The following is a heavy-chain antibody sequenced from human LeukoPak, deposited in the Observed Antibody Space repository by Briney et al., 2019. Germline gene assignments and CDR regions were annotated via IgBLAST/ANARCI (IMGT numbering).Heavy chain of an antibody. V-gene: IGHV4-59*01. CDR1: GGSISSCY. CDR2: IYYSGGT. J-gene: IGHJ6*02. D-gene: IGHD2-2*01. CDR3: AGKYPDYYYGMDV. Sequence: SETLSLTCTVSGGSISSCYWSWIRQPLGKGLEWIGYIYYSGGTNYNPSLKSRVTISVDTSKNQFSLKLSSVTAADTAVYYCAGKYPDYYYGMDVWGQGTTVTVSS.